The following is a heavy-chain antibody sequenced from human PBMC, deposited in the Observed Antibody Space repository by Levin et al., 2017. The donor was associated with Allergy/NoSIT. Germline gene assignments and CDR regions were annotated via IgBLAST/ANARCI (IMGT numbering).Heavy chain of an antibody. CDR2: IKEDGSEM. J-gene: IGHJ4*02. CDR3: VGAGYYFDY. V-gene: IGHV3-7*04. CDR1: GLTFSSYW. Sequence: PGGSLRLSCAASGLTFSSYWMNWVRQAPGKGPEWVANIKEDGSEMYYVDSVKGRFTISRDNAKNSLYLQMNSLRAEDTAVYYCVGAGYYFDYWGQGTLVTVSS. D-gene: IGHD3-9*01.